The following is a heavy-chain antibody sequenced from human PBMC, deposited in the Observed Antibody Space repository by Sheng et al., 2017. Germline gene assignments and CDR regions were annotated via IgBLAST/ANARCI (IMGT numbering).Heavy chain of an antibody. Sequence: QVQLQESGPGLVKPPETLSLTCTVSGGSFSSYYWSWIRQPPGRDWSGLGISFTTGNTNYNPSLKSRVTISLDTSKNQFSLKLNSVTAADTAVYYCSRERPYYESSGSYYDYWGQGTLVTVSS. CDR1: GGSFSSYY. D-gene: IGHD3-22*01. CDR3: SRERPYYESSGSYYDY. J-gene: IGHJ4*02. CDR2: SFTTGNT. V-gene: IGHV4-59*01.